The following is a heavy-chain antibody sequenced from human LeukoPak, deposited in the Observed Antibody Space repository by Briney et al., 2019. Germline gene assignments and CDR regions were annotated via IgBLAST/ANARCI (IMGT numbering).Heavy chain of an antibody. J-gene: IGHJ4*02. V-gene: IGHV4-59*01. CDR2: IYYSGST. CDR3: ARDPGSGSYWAPFNY. D-gene: IGHD3-10*01. Sequence: SETLSLTCTVSGGSISSYYWSWIRQPPGKGLEWIGYIYYSGSTNYNPSLKSRVTISVDTSKNQFSLKLSSVTAADTAVYYCARDPGSGSYWAPFNYWGQGTLVTVSS. CDR1: GGSISSYY.